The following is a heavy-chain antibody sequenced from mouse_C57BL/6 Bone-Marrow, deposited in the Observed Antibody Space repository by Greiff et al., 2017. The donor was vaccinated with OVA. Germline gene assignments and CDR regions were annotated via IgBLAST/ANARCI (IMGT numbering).Heavy chain of an antibody. J-gene: IGHJ2*01. D-gene: IGHD3-2*02. V-gene: IGHV3-6*01. CDR3: ARGGGSSGYFDY. Sequence: EVQLQQSGPGLVKPSQSLSLTCSVTGYSITSGYYWNWIRQFPGNKLEWMGYISYDGSNKYNPSLKNRISITRDTSKNQFFLKLNSVTTEDTATYYCARGGGSSGYFDYWGQGTTLTVSS. CDR2: ISYDGSN. CDR1: GYSITSGYY.